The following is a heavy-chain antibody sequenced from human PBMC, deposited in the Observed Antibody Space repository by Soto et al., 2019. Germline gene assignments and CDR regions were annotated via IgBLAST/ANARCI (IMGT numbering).Heavy chain of an antibody. Sequence: SGPTLVNPTQTLTLTCTFSGFSLSTRGVAVAWIRQPPGKALEWLALIYWDDDKRYSPSLKSRLTITKDTSKHQVVLTFTNMYLVDTATYYCAHPAPSSSGYYFDYWGQGTLVTVSS. J-gene: IGHJ4*02. V-gene: IGHV2-5*02. CDR3: AHPAPSSSGYYFDY. CDR1: GFSLSTRGVA. CDR2: IYWDDDK. D-gene: IGHD6-6*01.